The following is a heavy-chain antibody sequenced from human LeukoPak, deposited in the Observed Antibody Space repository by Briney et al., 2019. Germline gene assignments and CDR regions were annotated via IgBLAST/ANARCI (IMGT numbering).Heavy chain of an antibody. CDR1: GGSISSYY. CDR3: ARGKLGMEAFDI. Sequence: PSETLSLTCTVSGGSISSYYWSWIRQPPGKGLEWIGDIYYSGSTNYNPPLKTRVTISVDTSKNQLSLKLSSVTAADTAVYYCARGKLGMEAFDIWGQGTMVTVSS. J-gene: IGHJ3*02. V-gene: IGHV4-59*01. CDR2: IYYSGST. D-gene: IGHD7-27*01.